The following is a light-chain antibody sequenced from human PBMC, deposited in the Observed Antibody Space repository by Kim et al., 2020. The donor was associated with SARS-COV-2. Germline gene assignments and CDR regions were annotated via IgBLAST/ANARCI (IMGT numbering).Light chain of an antibody. V-gene: IGKV1-27*01. Sequence: APVGDRVTSTFRASQGITTYLAWYQQKPGKVPKPLIYAASALQSGVPSRFSSSGSGTDFTLTITSLQPEDVATYYCLKYDGAPWTFGQGTKVDIK. CDR1: QGITTY. CDR3: LKYDGAPWT. J-gene: IGKJ1*01. CDR2: AAS.